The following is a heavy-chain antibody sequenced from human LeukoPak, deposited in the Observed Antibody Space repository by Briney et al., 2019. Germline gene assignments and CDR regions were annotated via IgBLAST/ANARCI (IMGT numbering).Heavy chain of an antibody. CDR1: GYTFTGCY. CDR2: INPNSGGT. V-gene: IGHV1-2*02. CDR3: ARWSPEELCSGGSCYSGLFRYYYYYMDV. Sequence: ASVKVSCKASGYTFTGCYMHWVRQAPGQGLEWMGWINPNSGGTNYAQKFQGRVTMTRDTSISTAYMELSRLRSDDTAVYYCARWSPEELCSGGSCYSGLFRYYYYYMDVWGKGTTVTVSS. D-gene: IGHD2-15*01. J-gene: IGHJ6*03.